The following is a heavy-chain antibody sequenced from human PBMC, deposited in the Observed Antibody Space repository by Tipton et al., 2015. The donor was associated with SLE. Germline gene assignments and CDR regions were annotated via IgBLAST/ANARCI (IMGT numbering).Heavy chain of an antibody. Sequence: LSLTCAVYGGSFRGYYWTWIRQSPEKGLEWLSYVSSNGNTKYYADSVKGRFSISRDNAKNSLYLQVNSLRAEDTAIYYCARIQLGLGAFDLWGQGTTVTVSS. J-gene: IGHJ3*01. CDR1: GGSFRGYY. D-gene: IGHD1-1*01. CDR3: ARIQLGLGAFDL. CDR2: VSSNGNTK. V-gene: IGHV3-11*04.